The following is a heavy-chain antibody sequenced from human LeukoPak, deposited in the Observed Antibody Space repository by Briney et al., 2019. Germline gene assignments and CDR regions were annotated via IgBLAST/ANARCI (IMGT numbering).Heavy chain of an antibody. CDR2: IYYSGST. CDR3: ARSLGYSGYDRAFDI. Sequence: SETLSLTCTVSGASITSYYWTWIRQPPGKGLEWIGYIYYSGSTNYNPSLKSRVTISVDTSKNQFSLKLSSVTAADTAVYYCARSLGYSGYDRAFDIWGQGTMVTVSS. J-gene: IGHJ3*02. V-gene: IGHV4-59*08. CDR1: GASITSYY. D-gene: IGHD5-12*01.